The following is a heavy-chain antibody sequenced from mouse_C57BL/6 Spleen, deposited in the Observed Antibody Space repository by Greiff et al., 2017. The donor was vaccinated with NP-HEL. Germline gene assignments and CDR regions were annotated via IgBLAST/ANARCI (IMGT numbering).Heavy chain of an antibody. CDR1: GYTFTSYG. CDR2: IYRRSGNT. V-gene: IGHV1-81*01. D-gene: IGHD4-1*01. J-gene: IGHJ2*01. CDR3: ARHWEGYFDY. Sequence: VQVVESGAELARPGASVKLSCKASGYTFTSYGISWVKQRTGQGLEWIGEIYRRSGNTYYNAKFKGKATLTADKSSSTAYMALRSLTSEDSAVYFCARHWEGYFDYWGQGTTLTVSS.